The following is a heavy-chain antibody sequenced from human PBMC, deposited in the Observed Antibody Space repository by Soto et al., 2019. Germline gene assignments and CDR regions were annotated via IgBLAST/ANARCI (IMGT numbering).Heavy chain of an antibody. V-gene: IGHV3-21*04. CDR2: ISSSSSYI. CDR1: GFTFSSYS. CDR3: ARAYSDAFDI. Sequence: GGSLRLSCAASGFTFSSYSMNWVRQAPGKGLEWVSSISSSSSYIYYADSVKGRFTISRNNAKNSLYLQMSSLRAEDTAVYFCARAYSDAFDIWGQGTMVTVSS. J-gene: IGHJ3*02. D-gene: IGHD2-15*01.